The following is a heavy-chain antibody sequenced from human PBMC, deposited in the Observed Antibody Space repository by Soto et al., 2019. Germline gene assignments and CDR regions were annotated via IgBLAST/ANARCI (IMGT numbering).Heavy chain of an antibody. CDR2: IYYSGST. D-gene: IGHD2-21*02. CDR3: ARVKEGDFTPPPY. CDR1: GGSISSGGYY. J-gene: IGHJ4*02. Sequence: QVQLQESGPGLVKPSQTLSLTCTVSGGSISSGGYYWSWIRQHPGKGLEWIGYIYYSGSTYYNPSLRSRVTRSVDTSKHQFSLKLSSVTAADTAVYYCARVKEGDFTPPPYWGQGTLVTVSS. V-gene: IGHV4-31*03.